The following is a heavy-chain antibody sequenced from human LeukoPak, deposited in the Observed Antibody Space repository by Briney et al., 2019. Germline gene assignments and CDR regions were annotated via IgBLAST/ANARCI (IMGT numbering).Heavy chain of an antibody. CDR1: GVTFSSYG. V-gene: IGHV3-33*08. Sequence: GGSLRLSCAASGVTFSSYGMHWVRQAPGKGLEWVAVIWYDGSNKYYADSVKGRFTISRDNSKNTLYLQMNSLRAEDTAVYYCARDGALWFGELLYQPFYYFDYWGQGTLVTVSS. D-gene: IGHD3-10*01. J-gene: IGHJ4*02. CDR3: ARDGALWFGELLYQPFYYFDY. CDR2: IWYDGSNK.